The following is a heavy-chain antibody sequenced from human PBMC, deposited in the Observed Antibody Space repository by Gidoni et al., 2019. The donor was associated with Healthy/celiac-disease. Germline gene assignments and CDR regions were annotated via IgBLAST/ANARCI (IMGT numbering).Heavy chain of an antibody. Sequence: QLQLQESGPGLVKPSETLSLTCTVSGGSISSSSYYWGWSRQPPGKGLEWIGSIYYSGRTYYNPSLKSRVTISVDTSKNQFSLKLSSVTAADTAVYSCARHMSDSYGWASYYYGMDVWGQGTTVTVSS. CDR2: IYYSGRT. D-gene: IGHD5-18*01. V-gene: IGHV4-39*01. CDR1: GGSISSSSYY. J-gene: IGHJ6*02. CDR3: ARHMSDSYGWASYYYGMDV.